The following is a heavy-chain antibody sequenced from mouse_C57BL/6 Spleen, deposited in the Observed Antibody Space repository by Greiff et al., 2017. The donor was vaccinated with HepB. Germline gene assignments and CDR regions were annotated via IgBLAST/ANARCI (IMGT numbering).Heavy chain of an antibody. V-gene: IGHV1-15*01. CDR3: TSKGVITTVVEAY. Sequence: VQLQESGAELVRPGASVTLSCKASGYTFTDYEMHWVKQTPVHGLEWIGAIDPETGGTAYNQKFKGKAILTADKSSSTAYMELRSLTSEDSAVYYCTSKGVITTVVEAYWGQGTLVTVSA. D-gene: IGHD1-1*01. CDR1: GYTFTDYE. CDR2: IDPETGGT. J-gene: IGHJ3*01.